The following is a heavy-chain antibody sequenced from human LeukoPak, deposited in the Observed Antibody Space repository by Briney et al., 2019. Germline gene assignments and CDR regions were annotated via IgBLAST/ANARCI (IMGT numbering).Heavy chain of an antibody. J-gene: IGHJ3*01. Sequence: PGGSLRLSCAASGFTVGSNYMSWARQAPGKGLEWVSIVYGGGSTSYADSVKGRFTISRDNSKNTLYLQMNSLRAEDTAVYYCARDLGPIVPTIKRAAGAFDVWGQGTMVTVSS. CDR1: GFTVGSNY. D-gene: IGHD5-12*01. CDR3: ARDLGPIVPTIKRAAGAFDV. CDR2: VYGGGST. V-gene: IGHV3-53*01.